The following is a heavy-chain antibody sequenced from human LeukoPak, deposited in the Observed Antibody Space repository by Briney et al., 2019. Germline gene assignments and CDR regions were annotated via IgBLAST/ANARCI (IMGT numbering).Heavy chain of an antibody. CDR3: GRDLFSGTWL. CDR2: IKQDGSEK. J-gene: IGHJ4*02. CDR1: GLTFSSYW. V-gene: IGHV3-7*01. Sequence: PGGSVRLSCAASGLTFSSYWKSWVRQAPGKGREWVANIKQDGSEKYYVDSVKGRFTISRDNAKNSLYLHMNSVRDEDTAVYHCGRDLFSGTWLWGQGTLVTVSS. D-gene: IGHD1-7*01.